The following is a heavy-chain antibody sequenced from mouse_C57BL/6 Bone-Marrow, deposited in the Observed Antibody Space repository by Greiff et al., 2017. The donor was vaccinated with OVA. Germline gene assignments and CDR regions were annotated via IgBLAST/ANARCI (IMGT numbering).Heavy chain of an antibody. CDR3: TREEYDGSSWFAY. D-gene: IGHD1-1*01. Sequence: EVKVVESGEGLVKPGGSLKLSCAASGFTFSSYAMSWVRQTPAKRLEWVAYISSGGDYIYYADTVKGRFTISRDNARNTLYLQMSSLKSEDTAMYYCTREEYDGSSWFAYWGQGTLVTVSA. V-gene: IGHV5-9-1*02. J-gene: IGHJ3*01. CDR1: GFTFSSYA. CDR2: ISSGGDYI.